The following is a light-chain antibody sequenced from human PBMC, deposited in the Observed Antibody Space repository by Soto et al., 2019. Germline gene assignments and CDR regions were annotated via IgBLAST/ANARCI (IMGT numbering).Light chain of an antibody. CDR3: QQYHTWPIT. J-gene: IGKJ4*01. CDR1: QGVSRK. Sequence: DIGMRRSPATLSLAPGGRVTLSFMASQGVSRKLAWYQHKPVQAPRLLISGASTGATGIPARFSGSGSGTEFTLTISSLQSEDCAIYYCQQYHTWPITFGGGTKVDIK. CDR2: GAS. V-gene: IGKV3-15*01.